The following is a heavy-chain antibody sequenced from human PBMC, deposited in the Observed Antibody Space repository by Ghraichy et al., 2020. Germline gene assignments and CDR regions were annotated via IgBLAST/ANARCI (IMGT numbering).Heavy chain of an antibody. D-gene: IGHD6-19*01. CDR1: GFTFSSNW. V-gene: IGHV3-7*01. J-gene: IGHJ4*01. CDR3: ATVSSGW. CDR2: IRQDGSEK. Sequence: GGSLRLSCVASGFTFSSNWMNWVRQAPGKGLEWVAFIRQDGSEKYSVDSVKGRFTNSRDTAKNSLFLQMNSLRAEDTAVYYGATVSSGWWGQGTLVTVSS.